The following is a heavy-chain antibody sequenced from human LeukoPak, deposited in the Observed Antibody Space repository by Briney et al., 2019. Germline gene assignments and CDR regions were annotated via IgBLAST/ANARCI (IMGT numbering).Heavy chain of an antibody. D-gene: IGHD2-15*01. Sequence: SETLSLTCTVSGYSISSGFYWGWIRQPPGKGLEWIGSIYHSGSTYYNPSLESRVTISVDTSKNQFSLKVISVTAADTAVYYCARGVGYCSGGRCPFDYWGRGTQVTVSS. CDR1: GYSISSGFY. V-gene: IGHV4-38-2*02. CDR2: IYHSGST. J-gene: IGHJ4*01. CDR3: ARGVGYCSGGRCPFDY.